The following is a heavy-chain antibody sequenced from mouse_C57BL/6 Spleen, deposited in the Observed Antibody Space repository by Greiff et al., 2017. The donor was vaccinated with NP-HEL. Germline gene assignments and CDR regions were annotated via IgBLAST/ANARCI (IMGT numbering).Heavy chain of an antibody. Sequence: LVESGGGLVKPGGSLKLSCAASGFTFSDYGMHWVRQAPEKGLEWVAYISSGSSTIYYADTVKGRFTISRDNAKNTLFLQMTSLRSEDTAMYYCARDDYVFAMDYWGQGTSVTVSS. CDR3: ARDDYVFAMDY. CDR1: GFTFSDYG. J-gene: IGHJ4*01. V-gene: IGHV5-17*01. D-gene: IGHD2-4*01. CDR2: ISSGSSTI.